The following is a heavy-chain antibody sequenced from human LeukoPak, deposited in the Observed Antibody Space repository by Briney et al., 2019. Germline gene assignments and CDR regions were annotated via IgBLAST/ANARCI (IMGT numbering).Heavy chain of an antibody. J-gene: IGHJ4*02. CDR1: GFTFSDYY. Sequence: GGSLRLSCAASGFTFSDYYMSWIRQAPGKGLEWVSYISSSSSYTNYADSVKGRFTISRDNAKNSLYLQMNSLRAEDTAVYYCAKDEWLLRPYYFDYWGQGTLVTVSS. V-gene: IGHV3-11*05. D-gene: IGHD5-12*01. CDR2: ISSSSSYT. CDR3: AKDEWLLRPYYFDY.